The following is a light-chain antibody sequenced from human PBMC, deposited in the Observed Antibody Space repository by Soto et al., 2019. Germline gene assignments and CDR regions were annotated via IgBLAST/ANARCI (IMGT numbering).Light chain of an antibody. J-gene: IGKJ1*01. CDR1: QGISSY. CDR3: QQLNSYHSWT. V-gene: IGKV1-9*01. CDR2: AAS. Sequence: DIQLTQSPSFLSASVGDRVTITCWASQGISSYLAWYQQKPGKAPKLLIYAASTLQSGVPSRFRGSGSGTEFTLTISSLKTEDFANYYCQQLNSYHSWTFGQGTKVDIK.